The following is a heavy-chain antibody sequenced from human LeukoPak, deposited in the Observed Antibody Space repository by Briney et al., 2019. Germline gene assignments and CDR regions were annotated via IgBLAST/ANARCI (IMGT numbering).Heavy chain of an antibody. J-gene: IGHJ4*02. CDR2: IYYSGST. CDR3: ARANYFDF. V-gene: IGHV4-59*01. D-gene: IGHD5-12*01. CDR1: GGSISNYY. Sequence: SETLSLTCTVSGGSISNYYWSWFRHPPGKGLEWVWSIYYSGSTTYNPSLKSRVTISVHPSKNLFSMQLRSVTAADTAVNYRARANYFDFWGQGTLVTVSS.